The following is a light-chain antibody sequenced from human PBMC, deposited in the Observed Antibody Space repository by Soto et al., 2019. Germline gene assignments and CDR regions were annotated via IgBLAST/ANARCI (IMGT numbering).Light chain of an antibody. V-gene: IGLV2-23*01. Sequence: QSAVTQPASVSGSPGQSITISCTSSDIGSDDLVSWYQQHPGKAPKLMIYGDTKRPSGVPYRFSGSKSANTASLTISGLQVEDEADYYCCSYEGSRTDVVFGGGTKLTVL. J-gene: IGLJ3*02. CDR1: SSDIGSDDL. CDR2: GDT. CDR3: CSYEGSRTDVV.